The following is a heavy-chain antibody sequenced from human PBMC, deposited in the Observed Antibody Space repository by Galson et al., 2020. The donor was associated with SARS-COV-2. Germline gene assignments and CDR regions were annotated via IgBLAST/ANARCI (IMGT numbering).Heavy chain of an antibody. CDR3: ARWVVGLTGFDY. V-gene: IGHV4-31*03. J-gene: IGHJ4*02. CDR1: GGSISSGGYY. D-gene: IGHD2-15*01. CDR2: IYYSGST. Sequence: SETLSLTCTVSGGSISSGGYYWSWIRQHPGKGLEWIGYIYYSGSTYCNPSLKSRVTISVDTSKNQFSLKLSSVTAADTAVYYCARWVVGLTGFDYWGQGTLVTVSS.